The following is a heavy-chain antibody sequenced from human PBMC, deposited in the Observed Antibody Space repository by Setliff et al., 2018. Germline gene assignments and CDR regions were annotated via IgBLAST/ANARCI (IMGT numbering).Heavy chain of an antibody. D-gene: IGHD3-3*01. CDR3: ARERMYYNFWSGYSGY. Sequence: ASETLSLTCAVYGGSFSGYYWSWIRQPPGKGLEWIGEINHSGSTNYNPSLKSRVTISVDTSKNQFSLKLSSVTAADTAVYYCARERMYYNFWSGYSGYWGQGTLVTVSS. J-gene: IGHJ4*02. V-gene: IGHV4-34*01. CDR2: INHSGST. CDR1: GGSFSGYY.